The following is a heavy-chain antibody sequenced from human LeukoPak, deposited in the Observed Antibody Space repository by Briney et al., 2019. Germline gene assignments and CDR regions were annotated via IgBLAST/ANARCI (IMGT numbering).Heavy chain of an antibody. V-gene: IGHV3-66*02. CDR1: GYSISSGYY. J-gene: IGHJ5*02. D-gene: IGHD5-12*01. CDR3: ARGVAPAHFDP. Sequence: ETLSLTCAVSGYSISSGYYCGWIRQPPGKGLEWVSVIYSGSSTYYTDSVKGRFTISRDNSKNTLYLQMNSLRTEDTAVYYCARGVAPAHFDPWGQGTLVTVSS. CDR2: IYSGSST.